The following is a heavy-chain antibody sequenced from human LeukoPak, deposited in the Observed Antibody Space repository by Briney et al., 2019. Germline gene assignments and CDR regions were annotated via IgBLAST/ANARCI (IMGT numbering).Heavy chain of an antibody. D-gene: IGHD2-2*02. J-gene: IGHJ5*02. CDR2: INHSGST. CDR3: ARVVDCSSTSCYTLGDWFDP. V-gene: IGHV4-34*01. CDR1: GGSFSGDY. Sequence: PSGTLSLTCAVYGGSFSGDYWSWSRQPPGKGLEWIGEINHSGSTNYNPSLKSRVTISVDTSKNQFSLKLSSVTAADTAVYYCARVVDCSSTSCYTLGDWFDPWGQGTLVTVSS.